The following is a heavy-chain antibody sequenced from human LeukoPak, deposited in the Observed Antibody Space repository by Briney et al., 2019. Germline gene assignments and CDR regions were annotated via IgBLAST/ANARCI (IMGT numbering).Heavy chain of an antibody. J-gene: IGHJ4*02. D-gene: IGHD3-3*01. V-gene: IGHV3-21*01. CDR3: ARDPDDFWSGYFTFDY. Sequence: GGSLRLSCAASGFTFSSYSMNRVRQAPGKGLEWVSSISSSSSYIYYADSVKGLFTISRDNAKNSLYLKMNSLRAEDTAVYYCARDPDDFWSGYFTFDYWGQGTLVTVSS. CDR1: GFTFSSYS. CDR2: ISSSSSYI.